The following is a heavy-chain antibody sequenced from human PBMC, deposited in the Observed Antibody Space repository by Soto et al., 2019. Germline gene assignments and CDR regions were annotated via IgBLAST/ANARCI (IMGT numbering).Heavy chain of an antibody. CDR2: IKQDGSEK. Sequence: XGSLILSCAASGFTFSSYWMSWVRQAPGKGLEWVANIKQDGSEKYYVDSVKGRFTISRDNAKNSLYLQMNSLRAEDTAVYYCATHLLREYYFDYWGQGTLVTVSS. CDR3: ATHLLREYYFDY. CDR1: GFTFSSYW. J-gene: IGHJ4*02. V-gene: IGHV3-7*03.